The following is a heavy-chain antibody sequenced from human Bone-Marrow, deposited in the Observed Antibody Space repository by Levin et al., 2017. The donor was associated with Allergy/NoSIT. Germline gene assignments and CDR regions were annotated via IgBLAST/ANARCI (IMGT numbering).Heavy chain of an antibody. CDR2: INHSGST. V-gene: IGHV4-34*01. CDR1: GGSFSGSY. J-gene: IGHJ4*02. Sequence: SQTLSLTCAVYGGSFSGSYWSWIRQPPGKGLEWIGEINHSGSTNYNPSLKSRVTISVDTSKNQFSLKLSSVTAADTAVYYCARGHGMGSTVTKDFDYWGQGTLVTVSS. D-gene: IGHD4-17*01. CDR3: ARGHGMGSTVTKDFDY.